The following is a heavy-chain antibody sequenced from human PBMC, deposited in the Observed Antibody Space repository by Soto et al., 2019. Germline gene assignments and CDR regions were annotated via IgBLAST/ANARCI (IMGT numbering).Heavy chain of an antibody. CDR1: GGSFSGYY. CDR2: INHSGST. D-gene: IGHD2-2*01. CDR3: ARGLYDIVVVPAAIRNYGMDV. J-gene: IGHJ6*02. V-gene: IGHV4-34*01. Sequence: SETLSLTCAVYGGSFSGYYWSWIRQPPGKGLEWIGEINHSGSTNYNPSLKSRVTISVDTSKNQFSLKLSSVTAADTAVYYRARGLYDIVVVPAAIRNYGMDVWGQGTTVTVSS.